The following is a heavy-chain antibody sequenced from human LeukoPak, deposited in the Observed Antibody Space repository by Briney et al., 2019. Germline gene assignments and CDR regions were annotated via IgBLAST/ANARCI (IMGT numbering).Heavy chain of an antibody. CDR3: AKDEGQQLHLWFDP. J-gene: IGHJ5*02. CDR2: ISWNSGSI. V-gene: IGHV3-9*01. Sequence: GGSLRLSCAASGFTFGDYAMHWVRQAPGKGLEWVSGISWNSGSIGYADSVKGRFTISRDNAKNSLYLQMNSLRAEDTALYYCAKDEGQQLHLWFDPWGQGTLVTVSS. CDR1: GFTFGDYA. D-gene: IGHD6-13*01.